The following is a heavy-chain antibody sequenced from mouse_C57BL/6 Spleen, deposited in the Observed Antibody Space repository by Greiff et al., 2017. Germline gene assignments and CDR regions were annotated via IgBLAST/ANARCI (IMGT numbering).Heavy chain of an antibody. CDR2: IDPETGGT. V-gene: IGHV1-15*01. CDR3: TRHYGSSYNAMDY. Sequence: QVQLQQSGAELVRPGASVTLSCKASGYTFTDYEMHWVKQTPVHGLEWIGAIDPETGGTAYNQKFKGKAILTADKSSSTAYMELRSLPSEDSAVYYCTRHYGSSYNAMDYWGQGTSVTVSS. J-gene: IGHJ4*01. CDR1: GYTFTDYE. D-gene: IGHD1-1*01.